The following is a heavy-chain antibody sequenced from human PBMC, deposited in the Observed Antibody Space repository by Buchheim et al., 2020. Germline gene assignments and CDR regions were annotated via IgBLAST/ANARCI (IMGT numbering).Heavy chain of an antibody. Sequence: QVQLQESGPRLVKPSETLSLTCTASGGSISGYYWSWFRQPPEKGLEWIGYVSYSGTTVYEPSLERRVTISVDTPNKQFSLKLTSATAADTAVYYCARVRASGWYFFDFWGQGTL. J-gene: IGHJ4*02. D-gene: IGHD6-19*01. CDR2: VSYSGTT. CDR1: GGSISGYY. CDR3: ARVRASGWYFFDF. V-gene: IGHV4-59*01.